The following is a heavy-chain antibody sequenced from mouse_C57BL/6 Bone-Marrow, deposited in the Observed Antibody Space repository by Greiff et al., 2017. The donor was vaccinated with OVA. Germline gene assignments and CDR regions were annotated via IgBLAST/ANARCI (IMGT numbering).Heavy chain of an antibody. CDR1: GYTFTSYW. J-gene: IGHJ4*01. Sequence: QVQLQQPGTELVKPGASVKLSCKASGYTFTSYWMHWVKQRPGQGLEWIGNINPSNGGTKYNEKFKGKATLTVDKSSSTAYMQLSSLTSADYAVYFCARYLYGSREDYWGQGPSVTVSS. D-gene: IGHD1-1*01. CDR2: INPSNGGT. V-gene: IGHV1-53*01. CDR3: ARYLYGSREDY.